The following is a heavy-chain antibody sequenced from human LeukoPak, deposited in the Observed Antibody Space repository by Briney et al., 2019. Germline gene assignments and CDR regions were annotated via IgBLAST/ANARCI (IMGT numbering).Heavy chain of an antibody. CDR2: IFPGDSPADSHT. J-gene: IGHJ6*02. D-gene: IGHD2-15*01. CDR3: ARHGLEGCMGGNCYRSFHYHGMDV. CDR1: GYSFPDYW. V-gene: IGHV5-51*01. Sequence: GESLKISCQASGYSFPDYWIGWVRRMPGKGLEWLGIIFPGDSPADSHTTYSPAFQGQVTMSVDRSLRTAYLQWSSLRASDSAIYYCARHGLEGCMGGNCYRSFHYHGMDVWGQGTTVIAS.